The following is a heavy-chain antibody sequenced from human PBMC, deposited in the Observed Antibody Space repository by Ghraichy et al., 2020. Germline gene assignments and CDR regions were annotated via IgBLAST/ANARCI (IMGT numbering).Heavy chain of an antibody. D-gene: IGHD3-10*01. CDR2: IRSSSGSI. Sequence: GGSLRLSCATSGFTFSTYTMGWVRQAPGKGLEWVSSIRSSSGSIFYADAVKGRFTISKDNAKNSLYLQMNSLSEEDTAVYFCARKDFFNSGTYYIPFFDPWGQGTLVTVSS. V-gene: IGHV3-48*02. CDR3: ARKDFFNSGTYYIPFFDP. J-gene: IGHJ5*02. CDR1: GFTFSTYT.